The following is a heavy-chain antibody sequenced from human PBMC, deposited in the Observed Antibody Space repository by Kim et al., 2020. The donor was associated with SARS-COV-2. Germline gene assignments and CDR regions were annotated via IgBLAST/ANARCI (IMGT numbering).Heavy chain of an antibody. V-gene: IGHV4-59*12. Sequence: SETLSLTCTVSGGSISSYYWSWVRQPPGKGLEWIGYLYYSGSTNYNPSLKSRVTISLDASKNQFSLKLSSVTAEDTTVYYGVRETVEGTYYSYYYGMAVWGQGPTVTVSS. CDR1: GGSISSYY. CDR3: VRETVEGTYYSYYYGMAV. D-gene: IGHD4-17*01. J-gene: IGHJ6*02. CDR2: LYYSGST.